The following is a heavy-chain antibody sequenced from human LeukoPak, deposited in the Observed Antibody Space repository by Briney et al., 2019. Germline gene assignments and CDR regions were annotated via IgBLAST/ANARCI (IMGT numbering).Heavy chain of an antibody. V-gene: IGHV5-10-1*01. D-gene: IGHD5-18*01. CDR3: ARRERYTYGD. CDR2: IDPSDSYT. Sequence: GASLQISCKGSGSIFTSYWISWVRQLPGKGLEWMGRIDPSDSYTNYSPSFQGHVTISADKSISTAYLQWSSLKASDTAMYYCARRERYTYGDWGQGTLVTVSS. CDR1: GSIFTSYW. J-gene: IGHJ4*02.